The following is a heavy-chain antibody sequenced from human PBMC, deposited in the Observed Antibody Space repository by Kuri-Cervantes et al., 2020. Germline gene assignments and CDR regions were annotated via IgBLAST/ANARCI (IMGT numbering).Heavy chain of an antibody. D-gene: IGHD3-10*01. V-gene: IGHV4-38-2*01. CDR1: GYSISSGYY. J-gene: IGHJ6*03. Sequence: GSLRLSCAVSGYSISSGYYWGWIRQPPGKGLEWIGYIYYSGSTNYSPSLKSRVTISVDTSKNQFSLKLSSVTAADTAVYYCARVDYGSGSYYVYYYYYMDVWGKGTTVTVSS. CDR3: ARVDYGSGSYYVYYYYYMDV. CDR2: IYYSGST.